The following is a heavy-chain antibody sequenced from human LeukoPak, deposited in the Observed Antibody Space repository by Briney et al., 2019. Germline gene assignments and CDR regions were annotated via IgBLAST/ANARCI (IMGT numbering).Heavy chain of an antibody. CDR2: IKQDGSER. D-gene: IGHD3-10*01. V-gene: IGHV3-7*01. CDR3: ARAGSHWHYVY. J-gene: IGHJ4*02. CDR1: GXTFSGFS. Sequence: SLRLSXXASGXTFSGFSMSWVRQSPTKGLEWVANIKQDGSERYYVDSVKGRFTISRDNAKNSLSLQMNNLRVEDTAVYYCARAGSHWHYVYWGQGTVVTVSS.